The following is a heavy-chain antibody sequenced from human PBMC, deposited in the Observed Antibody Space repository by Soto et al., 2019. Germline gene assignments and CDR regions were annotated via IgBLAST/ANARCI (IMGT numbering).Heavy chain of an antibody. CDR1: GFSFDTYN. V-gene: IGHV3-21*01. CDR3: ARDHLGIAAGDFDL. J-gene: IGHJ4*02. Sequence: EDHLVESGGGPVKPGGSLRLSCAASGFSFDTYNMNWVRQAPGKGLEWVSSISSGRPDIFYADSVRGRFTISRDDAKKSLFLQMNSLRADDTAVYYCARDHLGIAAGDFDLWGQGTLVTVSS. CDR2: ISSGRPDI. D-gene: IGHD6-19*01.